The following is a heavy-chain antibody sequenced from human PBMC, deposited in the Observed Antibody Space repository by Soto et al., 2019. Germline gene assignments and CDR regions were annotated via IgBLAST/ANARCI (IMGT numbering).Heavy chain of an antibody. D-gene: IGHD6-19*01. J-gene: IGHJ4*02. CDR1: GGSISSPNW. V-gene: IGHV4-4*02. CDR3: ARDPTTRGYSRGRFAY. Sequence: PSETLSLTCAVSGGSISSPNWWTWVRQPPGQGLEWIGEIYHSGSINYSPSLKSRVTISVDTSKNHFSLKLSSVTAADTAVYYCARDPTTRGYSRGRFAYWGQGTLVTVSS. CDR2: IYHSGSI.